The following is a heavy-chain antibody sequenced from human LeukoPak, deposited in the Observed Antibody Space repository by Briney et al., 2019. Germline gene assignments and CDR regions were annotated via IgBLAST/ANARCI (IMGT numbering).Heavy chain of an antibody. CDR3: ARDLELGEPLDY. V-gene: IGHV1-69*04. Sequence: GSSVKVSCKASGGTFSSYTISWVRQAPGQGLEWMGRIIPILGIANYAQKFLGRVTITADKSTSTAYMELSSLRSEDTAVYYCARDLELGEPLDYWGQGTLVTVSS. CDR2: IIPILGIA. CDR1: GGTFSSYT. J-gene: IGHJ4*02. D-gene: IGHD3-16*01.